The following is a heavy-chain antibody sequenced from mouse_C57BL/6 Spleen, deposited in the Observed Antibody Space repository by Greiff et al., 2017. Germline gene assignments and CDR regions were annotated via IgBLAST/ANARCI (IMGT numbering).Heavy chain of an antibody. V-gene: IGHV14-2*01. D-gene: IGHD4-1*01. CDR2: IDPEDGAT. CDR1: GFNFKDYY. CDR3: ARYWEDAMDY. Sequence: EVQLQQSGAELVKPGASVKLSFTASGFNFKDYYMHWVKQRPEQGLEWIGRIDPEDGATKYAPKVQGKATITADTSSNTAYLQLSSLTSEDTAVYCCARYWEDAMDYWGQGTSVTVSS. J-gene: IGHJ4*01.